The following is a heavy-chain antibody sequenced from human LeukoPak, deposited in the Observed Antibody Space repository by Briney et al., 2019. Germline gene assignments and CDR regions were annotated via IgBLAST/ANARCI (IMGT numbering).Heavy chain of an antibody. CDR3: AKRPMAGSGSSPNRHFDY. D-gene: IGHD1-26*01. J-gene: IGHJ4*02. CDR2: ISGSGSSI. Sequence: GGSLRLSCAAFGFTFSSYAMNWVRQAPGKGLEWVSIISGSGSSIYYADSVKGRFTISRDNSKNTLYLQMNSLRAEDTAVYYCAKRPMAGSGSSPNRHFDYWGQGTLVTVSS. CDR1: GFTFSSYA. V-gene: IGHV3-23*01.